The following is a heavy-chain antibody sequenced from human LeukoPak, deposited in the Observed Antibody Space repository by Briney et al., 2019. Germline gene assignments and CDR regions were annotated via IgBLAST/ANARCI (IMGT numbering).Heavy chain of an antibody. CDR2: VSHRGAT. CDR3: ARDRRGSFYTFDL. D-gene: IGHD1-26*01. Sequence: SETLSLTCSVFGASINGFFWNWVRQTPEKGLEWIGYVSHRGATTSNPTLKSRVSITIDTSKSQISLTMTSVTAADSALYYCARDRRGSFYTFDLWGPGT. CDR1: GASINGFF. V-gene: IGHV4-59*01. J-gene: IGHJ3*01.